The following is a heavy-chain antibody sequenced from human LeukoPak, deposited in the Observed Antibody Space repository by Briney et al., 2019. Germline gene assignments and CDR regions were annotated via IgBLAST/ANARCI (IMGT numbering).Heavy chain of an antibody. J-gene: IGHJ3*02. V-gene: IGHV1-2*02. D-gene: IGHD2/OR15-2a*01. Sequence: ASVNVSCKASGYTFTAYYMHWVRQAPGQGLEWMGWIDPNGGGTHYAQNFQGRVTMTRDTSISTAYMELSRLTSDDTAVYYCGTFRQGAFDIWGQGTLVTVSS. CDR1: GYTFTAYY. CDR3: GTFRQGAFDI. CDR2: IDPNGGGT.